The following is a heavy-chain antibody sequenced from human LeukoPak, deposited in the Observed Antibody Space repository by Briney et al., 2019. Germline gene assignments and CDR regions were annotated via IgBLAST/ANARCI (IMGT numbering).Heavy chain of an antibody. CDR2: IYYSGST. CDR1: GGSISSYY. CDR3: ARLHDGYRYGADY. D-gene: IGHD5-18*01. Sequence: SETLSLSCTVSGGSISSYYWSWIRQPPGKGLEWIGYIYYSGSTNYNPSLKSRVTITVDTSKNQFSLKLSPVTAADTAVYYCARLHDGYRYGADYWGQGTLVTAS. J-gene: IGHJ4*02. V-gene: IGHV4-59*08.